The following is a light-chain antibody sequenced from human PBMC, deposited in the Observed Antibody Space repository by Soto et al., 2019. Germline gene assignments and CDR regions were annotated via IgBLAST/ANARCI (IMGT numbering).Light chain of an antibody. J-gene: IGKJ4*01. Sequence: DIQLTQSPSFLSASVGDRFTITCRASQGITSYLAWYQQKPGKAPKLLIYAASTLQSGVPSRFSGSGSGTEFTLTISSLQPEDFATYYCQQLTSYPLTFGGGTKVDI. CDR3: QQLTSYPLT. V-gene: IGKV1-9*01. CDR2: AAS. CDR1: QGITSY.